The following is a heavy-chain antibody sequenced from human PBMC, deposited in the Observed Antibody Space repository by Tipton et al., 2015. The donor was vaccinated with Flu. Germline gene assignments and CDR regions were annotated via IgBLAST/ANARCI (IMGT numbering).Heavy chain of an antibody. CDR3: ARIGHGYSLGSGFDP. CDR1: GFTSSVYS. D-gene: IGHD5-18*01. Sequence: AVSGFTSSVYSMVWVRQAPGKGLEWLSAITHDGSTKSYTESVRGRFTISRDNSKNILYLQMDSLSPEDTSLYYCARIGHGYSLGSGFDPWGQGTLVIVS. CDR2: ITHDGSTK. V-gene: IGHV3-30*03. J-gene: IGHJ5*01.